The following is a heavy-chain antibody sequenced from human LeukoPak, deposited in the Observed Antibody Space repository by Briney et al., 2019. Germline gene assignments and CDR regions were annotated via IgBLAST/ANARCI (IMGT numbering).Heavy chain of an antibody. CDR3: ARGGRYCSSTSCYSLDP. D-gene: IGHD2-2*02. Sequence: SETLSLTCAVYGGSFSGYYWSWIRQPPGKGLEWIGEINHSGSTNYNPSLKSRVTISVDTSKNQFSLKLSSVTAADTAVYYYARGGRYCSSTSCYSLDPWGQGTLVTVSS. V-gene: IGHV4-34*01. J-gene: IGHJ5*02. CDR1: GGSFSGYY. CDR2: INHSGST.